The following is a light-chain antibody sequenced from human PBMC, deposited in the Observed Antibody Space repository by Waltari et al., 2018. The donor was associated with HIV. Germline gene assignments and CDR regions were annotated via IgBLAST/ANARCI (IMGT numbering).Light chain of an antibody. Sequence: EIELTQSPGTLSLSPGERATLACRASKSLNSTYLAWYQQQPGQTPRLLIYGASSRAIGIPDRFSGSGSATDFTLTISRLEPGDFAVYYCHQYGSSPRTFGQGTKVDIK. J-gene: IGKJ1*01. V-gene: IGKV3-20*01. CDR2: GAS. CDR1: KSLNSTY. CDR3: HQYGSSPRT.